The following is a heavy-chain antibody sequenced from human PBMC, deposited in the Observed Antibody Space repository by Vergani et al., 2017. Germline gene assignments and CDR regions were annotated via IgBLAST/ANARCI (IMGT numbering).Heavy chain of an antibody. CDR3: AREIRPGSSWYSQWVHAFDF. CDR2: IYYSGST. J-gene: IGHJ3*01. D-gene: IGHD6-13*01. CDR1: GGSISSGGYY. V-gene: IGHV4-31*03. Sequence: QVQLQESGPGLVKPSQTLSLTCTVSGGSISSGGYYWSWIRQHPGKGLEWIGYIYYSGSTYYNPSLKSRVTISVDTSKNQFSLKLSPVTAADTAVYYCAREIRPGSSWYSQWVHAFDFWGQGTMVTVSS.